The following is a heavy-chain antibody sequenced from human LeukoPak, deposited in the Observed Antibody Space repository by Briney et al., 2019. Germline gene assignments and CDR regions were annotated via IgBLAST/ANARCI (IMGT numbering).Heavy chain of an antibody. D-gene: IGHD3-22*01. J-gene: IGHJ4*02. CDR3: ARGTDSSGYYHILPLDY. CDR2: IYYSGST. CDR1: GGSISSSSYY. V-gene: IGHV4-39*07. Sequence: SETLSLTCTVSGGSISSSSYYWGWIRQPPGKGLEWIGSIYYSGSTYYNPSLKSRVTISVDTSKNQFSLKLSSVTAADTAVYYCARGTDSSGYYHILPLDYWGQGTLVTVSS.